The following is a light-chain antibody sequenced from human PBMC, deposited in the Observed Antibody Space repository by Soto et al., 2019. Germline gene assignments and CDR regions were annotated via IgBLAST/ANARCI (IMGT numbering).Light chain of an antibody. CDR1: QSVSSY. CDR3: QQRFNWQVT. V-gene: IGKV3-11*01. CDR2: DVS. J-gene: IGKJ5*01. Sequence: EVVLTQSPVTLSLSPGERATLSCRASQSVSSYLAWYQQKPGQAPRLLIYDVSNRATGIPARFSGSGSGTDFTLTISSLEPEDFAVYYCQQRFNWQVTFGQGTRLEIK.